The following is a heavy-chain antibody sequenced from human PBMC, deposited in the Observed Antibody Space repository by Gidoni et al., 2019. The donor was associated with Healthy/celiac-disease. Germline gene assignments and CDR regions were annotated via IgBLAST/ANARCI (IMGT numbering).Heavy chain of an antibody. V-gene: IGHV3-11*06. J-gene: IGHJ5*02. CDR2: ISSSSSYT. CDR1: GFPFSDYY. D-gene: IGHD3-3*01. CDR3: ARGDRSGLNWFDP. Sequence: QVQLVESGGGLVKPGGSLRLSCAASGFPFSDYYMSWIRQAPGKGLEWVSYISSSSSYTNYADSVKGRFTISRDNAKNSLYLQMNSLRAEDTAVYYCARGDRSGLNWFDPWGQGTLVTVSS.